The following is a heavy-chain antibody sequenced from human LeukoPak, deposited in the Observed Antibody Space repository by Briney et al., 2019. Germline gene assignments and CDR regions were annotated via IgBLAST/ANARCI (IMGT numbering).Heavy chain of an antibody. V-gene: IGHV4-34*01. CDR3: ARYFEYYFDY. D-gene: IGHD3-9*01. CDR2: INHSGST. CDR1: GGSFSGYY. J-gene: IGHJ4*02. Sequence: SETLSLTCAVYGGSFSGYYWSWIRQPPGKGLEWIGEINHSGSTNYNPSLKSRVTISVDTSKNQFSLKLSSVTAADTAVYYCARYFEYYFDYWGQGTLVTVSS.